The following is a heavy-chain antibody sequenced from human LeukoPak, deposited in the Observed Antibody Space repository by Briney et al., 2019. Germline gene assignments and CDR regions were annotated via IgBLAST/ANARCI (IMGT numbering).Heavy chain of an antibody. Sequence: GGSLRLSCAASGFTLNYYGMSWVRQVPGKGLEWVSAISGSTGTTYYADSVMGRSTISRDNSKNTLYLQMNSLRVEDTAVYYCAKSKEDCCGSFDPWGQGTLVTVSS. CDR1: GFTLNYYG. V-gene: IGHV3-23*01. J-gene: IGHJ5*02. D-gene: IGHD2-15*01. CDR2: ISGSTGTT. CDR3: AKSKEDCCGSFDP.